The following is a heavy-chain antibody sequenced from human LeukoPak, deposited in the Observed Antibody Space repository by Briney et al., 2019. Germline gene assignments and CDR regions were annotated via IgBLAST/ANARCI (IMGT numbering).Heavy chain of an antibody. CDR2: IYYSGST. J-gene: IGHJ3*02. V-gene: IGHV4-59*01. Sequence: SETLSLTCTVSGGSISSYYWSWIRQPPGKGLEWIGYIYYSGSTNYNPSLKSRVTISVDTSKNQFSLKLSSVTAADTAVYYCVRGIRFPYYYDSSGAFDIWGQGTMVTVSS. CDR1: GGSISSYY. D-gene: IGHD3-22*01. CDR3: VRGIRFPYYYDSSGAFDI.